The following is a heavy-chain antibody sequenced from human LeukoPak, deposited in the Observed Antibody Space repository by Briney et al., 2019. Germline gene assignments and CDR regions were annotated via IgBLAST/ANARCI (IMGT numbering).Heavy chain of an antibody. CDR3: ARPRTRFSSGWPGDAFDI. Sequence: PSETLSLTCAVSGGSISSSNWWSWVRQPPGKGLEWIGEIYHGGSTNYNPSLKSRVTISVDTSKNQFSLKLSSVTAADTAVYYCARPRTRFSSGWPGDAFDIWGQGTMVTVSS. D-gene: IGHD6-19*01. J-gene: IGHJ3*02. V-gene: IGHV4-4*02. CDR1: GGSISSSNW. CDR2: IYHGGST.